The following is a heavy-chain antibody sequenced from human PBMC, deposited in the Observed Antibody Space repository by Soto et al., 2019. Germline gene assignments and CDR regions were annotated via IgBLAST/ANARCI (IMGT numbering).Heavy chain of an antibody. V-gene: IGHV3-23*01. CDR2: ISGSGGST. CDR3: AKTGGLSWVVVADAFDI. Sequence: GGSLRLSCAASGFTFSSYAMSWVRQAPGKGLEWVSAISGSGGSTYYADSVKGRFTISRDNSKNTLYLQMNSLRAEDTAVYYCAKTGGLSWVVVADAFDIWGQGTMVTVSS. J-gene: IGHJ3*02. CDR1: GFTFSSYA. D-gene: IGHD2-15*01.